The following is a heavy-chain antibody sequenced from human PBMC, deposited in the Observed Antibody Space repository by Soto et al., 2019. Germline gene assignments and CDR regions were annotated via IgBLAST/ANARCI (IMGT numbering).Heavy chain of an antibody. J-gene: IGHJ5*02. CDR1: GCSIISGDY. D-gene: IGHD3-22*01. CDR3: ARDKRVTMIGGCLDT. Sequence: KASETXSLTCFFSGCSIISGDYFCGFRQPPGKELEWIGSIYHSGKTYYKPSLRSRGTVSVDTSKNQFSMKLISVTAADTAVYYCARDKRVTMIGGCLDTWGQGTLVTVSS. V-gene: IGHV4-38-2*02. CDR2: IYHSGKT.